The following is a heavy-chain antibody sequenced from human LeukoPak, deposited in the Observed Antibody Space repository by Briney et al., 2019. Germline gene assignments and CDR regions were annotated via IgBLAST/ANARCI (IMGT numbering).Heavy chain of an antibody. J-gene: IGHJ4*02. D-gene: IGHD6-6*01. CDR1: GFTFSSYE. CDR2: ISSSSSYI. Sequence: GGSLRLSCAASGFTFSSYEMNWVRQAPGKGLEWVSSISSSSSYIYYADSVKGRFTISRDNAKNSLYLQMNSLRAEDTAVYYCAREWSSSSSRALDYWGQGTLVTVSS. V-gene: IGHV3-21*01. CDR3: AREWSSSSSRALDY.